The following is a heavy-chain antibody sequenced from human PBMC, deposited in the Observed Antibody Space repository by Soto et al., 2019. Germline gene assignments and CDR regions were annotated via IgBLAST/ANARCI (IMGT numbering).Heavy chain of an antibody. V-gene: IGHV4-30-4*01. CDR2: IYDTWTT. J-gene: IGHJ3*02. Sequence: QVQLQEAGPGLVRPSQTLSLTCTVAGGSISENDYYWSWLRQSPGQGLQWIGYIYDTWTTSYSPSLKSRVTMSSDTSRNQFSLKLTSVTAADTALYFCARGIVRGGFDIWGQGALVTVSS. CDR3: ARGIVRGGFDI. CDR1: GGSISENDYY. D-gene: IGHD3-10*02.